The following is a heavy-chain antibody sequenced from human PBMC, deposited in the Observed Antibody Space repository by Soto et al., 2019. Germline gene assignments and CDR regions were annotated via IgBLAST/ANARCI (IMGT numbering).Heavy chain of an antibody. J-gene: IGHJ4*02. CDR3: GGDGFDGSRTYSTIFFY. D-gene: IGHD3-10*01. CDR1: GGSISSGGYY. V-gene: IGHV4-31*03. Sequence: SETLSLTCTVSGGSISSGGYYWSWIRQHPGKGLEWIGYIYYSGSTYYNTSLKSRGTISVDTSKNQFSLKLSSVTAAATAVYYWGGDGFDGSRTYSTIFFYWGQGTQVTVHS. CDR2: IYYSGST.